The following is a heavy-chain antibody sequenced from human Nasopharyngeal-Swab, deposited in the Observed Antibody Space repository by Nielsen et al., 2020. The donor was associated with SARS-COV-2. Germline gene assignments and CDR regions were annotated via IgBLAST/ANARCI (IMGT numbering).Heavy chain of an antibody. V-gene: IGHV4-34*01. CDR3: ARGPNCSGGSCYQFLAYYYYHGVDV. Sequence: SETLALTCAVYGGSFSSYSWSGIRQPPGKGLEWIGEVNHSGNTNYNPSLKSRVTVSVDTSKNQFSLKLNSVTAADTAVYYCARGPNCSGGSCYQFLAYYYYHGVDVWGQGTTVTVSS. CDR2: VNHSGNT. D-gene: IGHD2-15*01. CDR1: GGSFSSYS. J-gene: IGHJ6*02.